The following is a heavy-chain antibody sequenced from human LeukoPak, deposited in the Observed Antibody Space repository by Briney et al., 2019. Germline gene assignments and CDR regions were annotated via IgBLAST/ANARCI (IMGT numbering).Heavy chain of an antibody. Sequence: GASVRVSCKASGYTFTDSYMHWMRQAPGQGLEWMGWINPNSDTNNAQKFQGRVTMTRDTSISTADMELNSLRSDDTGVYYCARDRGGNSFDFWGQGTLVTVSS. CDR2: INPNSDT. J-gene: IGHJ4*02. D-gene: IGHD4-23*01. V-gene: IGHV1-2*02. CDR1: GYTFTDSY. CDR3: ARDRGGNSFDF.